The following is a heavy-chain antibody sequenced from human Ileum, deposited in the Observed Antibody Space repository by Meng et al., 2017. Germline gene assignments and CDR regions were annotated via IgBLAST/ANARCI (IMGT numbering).Heavy chain of an antibody. Sequence: QGQLVGSGGGVVPPGRSLRLSCAASGFIFSSYGMHWVRQAPGKGLEWVAVIWHDGSRESYADSVKGRFTITRDNSKNTLYLQMNSLGAEDTAIYYCAKDIGILREGHPSNNFDPWGQGTLVTVSS. CDR1: GFIFSSYG. V-gene: IGHV3-33*06. D-gene: IGHD2-15*01. CDR2: IWHDGSRE. J-gene: IGHJ5*02. CDR3: AKDIGILREGHPSNNFDP.